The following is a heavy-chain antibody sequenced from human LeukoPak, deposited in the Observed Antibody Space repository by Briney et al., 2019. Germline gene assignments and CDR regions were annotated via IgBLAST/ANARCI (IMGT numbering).Heavy chain of an antibody. D-gene: IGHD6-19*01. Sequence: SETLSLTXTVSGGSISLSFWSWLRQPAGKGVEWVGRLYPSGRTENNPSLKSRVSISLDAPKSQFSLRLTSVTAADTAVYFCARDAGSGWYYFDSWGQGTRVTVSS. V-gene: IGHV4-4*07. CDR3: ARDAGSGWYYFDS. J-gene: IGHJ4*02. CDR1: GGSISLSF. CDR2: LYPSGRT.